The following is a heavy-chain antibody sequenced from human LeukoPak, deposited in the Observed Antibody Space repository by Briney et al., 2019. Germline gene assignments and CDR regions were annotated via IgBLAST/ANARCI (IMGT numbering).Heavy chain of an antibody. D-gene: IGHD2-2*02. J-gene: IGHJ4*02. CDR3: ARGQARGLLYRKYYFDY. CDR1: GFTFSSYW. CDR2: VNSGGSDT. V-gene: IGHV3-74*01. Sequence: GGSLRLSCAASGFTFSSYWMHWVRQAPGKGLVWVSRVNSGGSDTTYADSVKGRFTISRDNAKNTLYLQMNSLRAEDTAVYYCARGQARGLLYRKYYFDYWGQGTLVTVSS.